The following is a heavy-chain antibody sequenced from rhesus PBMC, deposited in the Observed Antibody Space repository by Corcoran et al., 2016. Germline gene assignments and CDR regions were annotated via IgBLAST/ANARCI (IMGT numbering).Heavy chain of an antibody. CDR2: IRTKASGGTA. D-gene: IGHD4-29*01. CDR3: TTSTVAALYY. Sequence: EVQLAESGGGWVQPGGSLRLSSAASGFTYSDNYMYWVRQAPGKGLGWVACIRTKASGGTAEYAASVKGRFTMSRDDSKSIAYLQMSSLKTEDTAVYYCTTSTVAALYYWGQGVLVTVSS. V-gene: IGHV3-184*01. CDR1: GFTYSDNY. J-gene: IGHJ4*01.